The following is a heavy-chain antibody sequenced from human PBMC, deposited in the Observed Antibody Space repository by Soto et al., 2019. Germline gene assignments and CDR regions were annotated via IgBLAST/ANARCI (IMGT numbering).Heavy chain of an antibody. V-gene: IGHV4-31*03. CDR1: GGSITSGAYY. D-gene: IGHD3-22*01. J-gene: IGHJ4*02. CDR2: IYYNGRT. Sequence: QVQLQESGPGLVKPSQTLSLTCTVSGGSITSGAYYWSWIRQHPEKGLEWLGYIYYNGRTSYNPSLKGRITISLDTSSNQVSLQLDSVTAADTAKYYCARYGVRGYYDYWGQGSLVTVSS. CDR3: ARYGVRGYYDY.